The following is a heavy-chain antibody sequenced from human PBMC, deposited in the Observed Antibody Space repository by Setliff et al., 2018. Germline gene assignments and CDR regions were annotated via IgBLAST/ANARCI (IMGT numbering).Heavy chain of an antibody. CDR2: IYDSGKT. D-gene: IGHD2-2*01. V-gene: IGHV4-39*01. J-gene: IGHJ4*02. CDR1: GGSMSSISYY. Sequence: LSLTCTVPGGSMSSISYYWGWIRQPPGKGLEWIGTIYDSGKTYYNPSLKSRVTISVDTSKKQLSLRVTSVTAADTAVYYCATCRYQVPYNYWGQGTLVTVSS. CDR3: ATCRYQVPYNY.